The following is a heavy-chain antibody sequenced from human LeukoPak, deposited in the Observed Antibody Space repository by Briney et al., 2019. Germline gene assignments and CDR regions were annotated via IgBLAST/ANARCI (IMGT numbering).Heavy chain of an antibody. V-gene: IGHV5-51*01. J-gene: IGHJ4*02. Sequence: GESLKISCKGSGYSFTSYSVGWVRQMPGKGLEWMGIIYPGDSDSRYIPSFQGQVTFTADKSITTAYLQWSSLKASDTAMYYCVRGGEIVADFDYWGQGTLVTVSS. CDR3: VRGGEIVADFDY. D-gene: IGHD5-12*01. CDR2: IYPGDSDS. CDR1: GYSFTSYS.